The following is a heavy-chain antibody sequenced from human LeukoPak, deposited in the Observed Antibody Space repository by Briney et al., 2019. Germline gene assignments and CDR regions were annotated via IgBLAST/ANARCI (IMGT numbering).Heavy chain of an antibody. J-gene: IGHJ4*02. CDR3: ARSDYGGNLFDY. Sequence: APVKVSCKASGYTFTGYYMHWVRQAPGQGLEWMGRINPNSGGTNYAQKFQGRVTMTRDTSISTAYMELSRLRSDDTAVYYCARSDYGGNLFDYWGQGTLVTVSS. CDR1: GYTFTGYY. D-gene: IGHD4-23*01. V-gene: IGHV1-2*06. CDR2: INPNSGGT.